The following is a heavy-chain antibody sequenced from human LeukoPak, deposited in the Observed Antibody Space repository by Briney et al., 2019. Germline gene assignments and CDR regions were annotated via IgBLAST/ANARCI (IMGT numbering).Heavy chain of an antibody. V-gene: IGHV3-23*01. CDR2: ISSSGDTT. J-gene: IGHJ4*02. CDR3: AKAGIAVPATPEY. D-gene: IGHD6-19*01. Sequence: GGSLRLSCAASGFTFSSYAMNWVRQAPGKGLEWVSVISSSGDTTYYSDSVKGRFIISRDNSKNTLHLQMNSLRAEDTAVYYCAKAGIAVPATPEYCGQGTQVTVSS. CDR1: GFTFSSYA.